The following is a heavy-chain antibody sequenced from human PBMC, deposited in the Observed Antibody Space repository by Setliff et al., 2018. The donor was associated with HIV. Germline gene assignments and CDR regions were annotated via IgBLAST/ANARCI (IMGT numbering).Heavy chain of an antibody. CDR3: ARGYCSGWYGGHHYMDV. V-gene: IGHV4-34*01. CDR1: GGSLTNYY. J-gene: IGHJ6*03. CDR2: IVDSGST. D-gene: IGHD6-19*01. Sequence: KPSETLSLTCTLYGGSLTNYYWTWIRQSPEKGLEWIGEIVDSGSTNYSPSLKSRVTISVDTSKNQFSLKLNSVTAADTAVYYCARGYCSGWYGGHHYMDVWGKGATVTVSS.